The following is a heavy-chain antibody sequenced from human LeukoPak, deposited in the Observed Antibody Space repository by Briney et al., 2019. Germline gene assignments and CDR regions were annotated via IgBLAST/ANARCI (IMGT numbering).Heavy chain of an antibody. D-gene: IGHD3-22*01. V-gene: IGHV1-18*01. J-gene: IGHJ4*02. Sequence: GASVKVSCKASGYTFTSYRISWVRQAPGQGHEWMGWISAYNGNTNYAQKLQGRVTMTTDTSTSTAYMELRSLRSDDTAVYYCARDRRYYDSSGYLAYWGQGTLVTVSS. CDR2: ISAYNGNT. CDR1: GYTFTSYR. CDR3: ARDRRYYDSSGYLAY.